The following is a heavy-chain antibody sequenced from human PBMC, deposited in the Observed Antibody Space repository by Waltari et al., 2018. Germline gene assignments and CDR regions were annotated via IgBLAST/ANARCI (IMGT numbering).Heavy chain of an antibody. V-gene: IGHV1-18*01. D-gene: IGHD5-18*01. CDR3: AKKVIVKGSGYSYGFNYFDY. Sequence: QVRLVQAGAEVQKPGASVKVSCKASGYTVTSSDISWVRQAPEHGLEWMGWISAYNGNTNYAQKLQGRVPMTTDTSTSTAYMELRSLRSDDTAVYYCAKKVIVKGSGYSYGFNYFDYWGQGTLVTVSS. CDR1: GYTVTSSD. J-gene: IGHJ4*02. CDR2: ISAYNGNT.